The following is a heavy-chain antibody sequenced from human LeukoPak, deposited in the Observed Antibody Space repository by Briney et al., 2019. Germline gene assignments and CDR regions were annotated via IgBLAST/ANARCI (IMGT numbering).Heavy chain of an antibody. CDR1: GYTFTSYG. V-gene: IGHV1-18*01. D-gene: IGHD1-26*01. CDR3: AREPPDSGSYLDAFDT. J-gene: IGHJ3*02. CDR2: ISAYNGNT. Sequence: ASMKVSCKASGYTFTSYGISWVRQAPGQGLEWMGWISAYNGNTNYAQKLQGRVTMTTDTSTSTAYMELRSLRSDDTAVYYCAREPPDSGSYLDAFDTWGQGTMVTVSS.